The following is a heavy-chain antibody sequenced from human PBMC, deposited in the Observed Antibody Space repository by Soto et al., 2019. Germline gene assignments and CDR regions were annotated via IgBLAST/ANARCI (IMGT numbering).Heavy chain of an antibody. V-gene: IGHV3-23*01. J-gene: IGHJ4*02. D-gene: IGHD6-6*01. Sequence: EVQLLESGGGLVQPGGSLRLSCAASGFTFSSYAMSWVRQAPGKGLEWVSAISGSGSSTYYADSVKGRFTISRDNSKKTLYLQMNSLRAEDTAVYYCAKDPITYSSSSSFDCRVQGTLVTVSS. CDR1: GFTFSSYA. CDR2: ISGSGSST. CDR3: AKDPITYSSSSSFDC.